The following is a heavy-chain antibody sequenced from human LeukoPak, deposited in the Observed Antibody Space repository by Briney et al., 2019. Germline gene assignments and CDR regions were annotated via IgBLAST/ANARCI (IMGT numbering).Heavy chain of an antibody. V-gene: IGHV3-53*01. Sequence: GGSLRLSCAASGFTFSSYGMHWVRQAPGKGLEWVSVFYSGGSTYYADSVKGRFTISRDNSKNTLYLQMNSLRAEDTAVYYCARDTVTTFRFRDYYYYGMDVWGQGTTVTVSS. CDR3: ARDTVTTFRFRDYYYYGMDV. D-gene: IGHD4-17*01. J-gene: IGHJ6*02. CDR2: FYSGGST. CDR1: GFTFSSYG.